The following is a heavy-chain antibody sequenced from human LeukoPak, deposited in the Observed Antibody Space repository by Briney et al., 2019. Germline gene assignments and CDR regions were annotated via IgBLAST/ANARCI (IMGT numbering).Heavy chain of an antibody. Sequence: QPGGSLRLSCAASGFTFSSYWMHWVRQAPGKGLVWVSRIKSDGSNTNYADSVKGRFTISRDNAKNTLHLQMNSLRAEDTAVYYCARRAGAYSHPYDYWGQGTLVTVSS. CDR2: IKSDGSNT. V-gene: IGHV3-74*01. J-gene: IGHJ4*02. D-gene: IGHD4/OR15-4a*01. CDR3: ARRAGAYSHPYDY. CDR1: GFTFSSYW.